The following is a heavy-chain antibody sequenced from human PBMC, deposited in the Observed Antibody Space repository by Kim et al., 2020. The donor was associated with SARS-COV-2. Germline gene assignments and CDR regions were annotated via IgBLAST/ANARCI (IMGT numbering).Heavy chain of an antibody. CDR2: ISYDGSNK. V-gene: IGHV3-30*18. J-gene: IGHJ6*02. CDR1: GFTFSSYG. Sequence: GGSLRLSCAASGFTFSSYGMHWVRQAPGKGLEWVAVISYDGSNKYYADSVKGRFTISRDNSKNTLYLQMNSLRAEDTAVYYCAKGHYGSGSYLYYYYYYYGMDVWGQGTTVTVSS. D-gene: IGHD3-10*01. CDR3: AKGHYGSGSYLYYYYYYYGMDV.